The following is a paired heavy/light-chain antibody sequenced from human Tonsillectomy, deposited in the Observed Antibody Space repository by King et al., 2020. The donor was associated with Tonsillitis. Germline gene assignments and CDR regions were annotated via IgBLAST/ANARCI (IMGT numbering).Light chain of an antibody. CDR2: DAS. V-gene: IGKV3-11*01. CDR3: QQRSNWPPIT. J-gene: IGKJ5*01. Sequence: EIVLTQSPATLSLSPGERATLSCRASQSVSSYLAWYQQKRGQAPRLLIYDASNRATGIPARFSGSGSGTDFTLTISSLEPEDFAVYYCQQRSNWPPITFGQGTRLEIK. CDR1: QSVSSY.
Heavy chain of an antibody. CDR1: GFTFSDYY. CDR3: ARGRGDFDY. D-gene: IGHD3-10*01. CDR2: ISSSSTYT. V-gene: IGHV3-11*06. Sequence: QVQLVESGGGLVKPGGSLRLSCAASGFTFSDYYMSWIRQAPGKGLEWVSYISSSSTYTDHADSVKGRFTISRDNAANSLYLQMNSLRAEDTAVYYCARGRGDFDYWGQGTLVTVSS. J-gene: IGHJ4*02.